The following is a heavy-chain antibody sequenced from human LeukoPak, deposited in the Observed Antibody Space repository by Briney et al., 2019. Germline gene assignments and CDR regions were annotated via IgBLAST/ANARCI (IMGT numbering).Heavy chain of an antibody. CDR2: FDPEDGET. J-gene: IGHJ4*02. CDR1: GYTLTELS. V-gene: IGHV1-24*01. D-gene: IGHD2/OR15-2a*01. Sequence: ASVKVSCKISGYTLTELSMHWVRQTPGEGLEWMGGFDPEDGETVYAQKFQGRVTMTEDRSTDTAYMDLSSLTFEDTAVYYCATEGPSNAFDYWGQGTLVTVSS. CDR3: ATEGPSNAFDY.